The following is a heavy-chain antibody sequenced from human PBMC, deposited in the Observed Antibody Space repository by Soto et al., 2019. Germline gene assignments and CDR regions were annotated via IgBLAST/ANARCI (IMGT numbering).Heavy chain of an antibody. CDR3: ARDLPGYYDSSGYYLGEDAFDI. CDR2: IWYDGSNK. Sequence: GGSLRLSCAASGFTFSSYGMRWVRQAPGKGLEWVAVIWYDGSNKYYADSVKGRFTISRDNSKNTLYLQMNSLRAEDTAVYYCARDLPGYYDSSGYYLGEDAFDIWCQGTMV. D-gene: IGHD3-22*01. J-gene: IGHJ3*02. V-gene: IGHV3-33*01. CDR1: GFTFSSYG.